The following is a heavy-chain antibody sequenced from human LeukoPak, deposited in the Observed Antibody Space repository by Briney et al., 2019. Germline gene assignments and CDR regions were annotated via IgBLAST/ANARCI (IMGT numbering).Heavy chain of an antibody. J-gene: IGHJ4*02. CDR2: INPNSGGT. V-gene: IGHV1-2*02. CDR3: ARVPYDSSGLFDY. CDR1: GYTFTGYY. D-gene: IGHD3-22*01. Sequence: ASVKVSCKASGYTFTGYYMHWVRQAPGQGLEWMGWINPNSGGTNYAQKSQGRVTMTRDTSISTAYMELSRLRSDDTAVYYCARVPYDSSGLFDYWGQGTLVTVSS.